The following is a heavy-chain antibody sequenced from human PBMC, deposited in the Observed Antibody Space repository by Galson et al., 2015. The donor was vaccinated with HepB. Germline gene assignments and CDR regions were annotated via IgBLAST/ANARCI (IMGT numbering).Heavy chain of an antibody. J-gene: IGHJ3*02. CDR2: IDWDDDK. D-gene: IGHD1-7*01. CDR1: GFSLSTSGMR. Sequence: ALVKPTQTLTLTCTFSGFSLSTSGMRVSWIRQPPGKALEWLARIDWDDDKFYSTSLKTRLTISKDTSKNQVVLTMTNMDPVDTATYYCAREINWNYGRGAFDIWGQGTMVTVSS. CDR3: AREINWNYGRGAFDI. V-gene: IGHV2-70*04.